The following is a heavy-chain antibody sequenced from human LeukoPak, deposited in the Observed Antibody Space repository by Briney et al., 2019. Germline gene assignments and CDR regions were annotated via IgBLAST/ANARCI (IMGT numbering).Heavy chain of an antibody. CDR3: TTAAGIAVAVIKIDAFDI. Sequence: GGSLRLSCAASVFTFSSYWMSWVRQAPGKGLEWVANIKQDGSEKYYEDSVKGRFTISRDNAKNSLYLQMNSLKTEDTAVYYRTTAAGIAVAVIKIDAFDIWGQGTMVTVSS. V-gene: IGHV3-7*03. CDR2: IKQDGSEK. D-gene: IGHD6-19*01. J-gene: IGHJ3*02. CDR1: VFTFSSYW.